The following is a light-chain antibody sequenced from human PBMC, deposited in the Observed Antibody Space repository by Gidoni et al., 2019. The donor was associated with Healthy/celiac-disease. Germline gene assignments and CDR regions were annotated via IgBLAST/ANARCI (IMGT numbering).Light chain of an antibody. V-gene: IGLV5-45*02. J-gene: IGLJ3*02. CDR3: MIWHSSAWV. CDR1: SGINVVTYR. Sequence: QAVLPQPSSLSASPGASASLTCTFRSGINVVTYRIYWYQQKPGSPPQYLLRYKSDSDKQQGSGVPSRFSGSKDASANAGILLISGLQSEDEADYYCMIWHSSAWVFGGGTKLTVL. CDR2: YKSDSDK.